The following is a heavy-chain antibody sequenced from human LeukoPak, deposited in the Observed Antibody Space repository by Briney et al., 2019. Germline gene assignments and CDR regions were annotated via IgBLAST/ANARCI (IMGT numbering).Heavy chain of an antibody. CDR1: GFPFDDYG. Sequence: GGALRLSCAASGFPFDDYGMSWVRRLPGKGLEWVSGPNWNGGSTTYADSVKGRFTISRDNAKKSLYLQMNSLRAEDTAFYYCARGTNYGDYVFGYWGQGTLVTVSS. CDR2: PNWNGGST. V-gene: IGHV3-20*04. D-gene: IGHD4-17*01. J-gene: IGHJ4*02. CDR3: ARGTNYGDYVFGY.